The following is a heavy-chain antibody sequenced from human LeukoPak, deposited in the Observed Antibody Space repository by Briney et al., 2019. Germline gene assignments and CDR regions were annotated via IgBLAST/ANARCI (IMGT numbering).Heavy chain of an antibody. D-gene: IGHD3-3*01. Sequence: PGGSLRLSCADSGFTFRIFAMTWVRQAPGRGLEWVSGISGSGGSTYYADSVKGRFTISRDNSKNTLYLQMNSLRAEDTAVYYCAKGTIADYWGQGTLVTVSS. CDR2: ISGSGGST. CDR1: GFTFRIFA. CDR3: AKGTIADY. V-gene: IGHV3-23*01. J-gene: IGHJ4*02.